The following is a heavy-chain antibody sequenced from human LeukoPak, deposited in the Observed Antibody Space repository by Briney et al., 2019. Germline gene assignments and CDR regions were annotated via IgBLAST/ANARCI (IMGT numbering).Heavy chain of an antibody. Sequence: GGSLRLSCAASGFTFSSYAMSWVRQAPGKGLEWVSAISGSGGSTYYADSVKGRFTISRDNSKNTLYLQMDSLRAEDTAVYYCAKAGSGSYALFPNDYWGQGTLVTVSS. J-gene: IGHJ4*02. V-gene: IGHV3-23*01. CDR3: AKAGSGSYALFPNDY. CDR1: GFTFSSYA. D-gene: IGHD1-26*01. CDR2: ISGSGGST.